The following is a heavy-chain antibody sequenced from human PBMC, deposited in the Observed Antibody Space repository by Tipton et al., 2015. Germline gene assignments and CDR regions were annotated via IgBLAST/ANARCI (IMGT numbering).Heavy chain of an antibody. Sequence: TLSLTCTVSGGSVSSGSYYWGWIRQPPGKGLEWIGSISHSDNTYYNPSLKSRVTMSRDTSKNQFSLKLTSVTAADTAVYYCACQDYDSLTRDYQTVDYWGQGTLVTVSS. CDR2: ISHSDNT. V-gene: IGHV4-39*07. J-gene: IGHJ4*02. D-gene: IGHD3-9*01. CDR1: GGSVSSGSYY. CDR3: ACQDYDSLTRDYQTVDY.